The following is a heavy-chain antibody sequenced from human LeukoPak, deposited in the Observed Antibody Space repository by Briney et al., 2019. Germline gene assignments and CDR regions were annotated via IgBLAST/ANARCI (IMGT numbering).Heavy chain of an antibody. CDR3: AKGPGIAVAGAIDY. D-gene: IGHD6-19*01. CDR1: GFTFDDYA. Sequence: GRSLRLSCAASGFTFDDYAIHWVRQASGKGLEWVSGISWNSGSIGYADSVKGRFTISRDNAKNSLYLQMNSLRAEDTALYFCAKGPGIAVAGAIDYWGQGTLVTVSS. V-gene: IGHV3-9*01. CDR2: ISWNSGSI. J-gene: IGHJ4*02.